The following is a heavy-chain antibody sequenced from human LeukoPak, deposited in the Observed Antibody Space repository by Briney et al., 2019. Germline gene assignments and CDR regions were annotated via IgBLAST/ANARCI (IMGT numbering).Heavy chain of an antibody. J-gene: IGHJ6*02. CDR2: IYYSGST. CDR3: ARLVSGVGEGYCTNGVCPGYYYYGMDV. D-gene: IGHD2-8*01. Sequence: SETLSLTCTVSGGSISSYYWSWIRQPPGKGLEWIGYIYYSGSTNYNPSLKSRVTISVDTSKNQFSLELSSVTAADTAVYYCARLVSGVGEGYCTNGVCPGYYYYGMDVWGQGTTVTVSS. CDR1: GGSISSYY. V-gene: IGHV4-59*08.